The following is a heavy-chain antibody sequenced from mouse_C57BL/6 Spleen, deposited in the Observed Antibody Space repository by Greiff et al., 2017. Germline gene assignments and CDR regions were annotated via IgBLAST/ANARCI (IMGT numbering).Heavy chain of an antibody. V-gene: IGHV1-81*01. CDR2: IYPRSGNT. CDR3: AREGDSSGYKDAMDY. CDR1: GYTFTSYG. J-gene: IGHJ4*01. D-gene: IGHD3-2*02. Sequence: VQLQQSGAELARPGASVKLSCKASGYTFTSYGISWVKQRTGQGLEWIGEIYPRSGNTYYNEKFKGKATLTADKSSSTAYMELRSLTSEDSAVYYCAREGDSSGYKDAMDYWGQGTSVTVSS.